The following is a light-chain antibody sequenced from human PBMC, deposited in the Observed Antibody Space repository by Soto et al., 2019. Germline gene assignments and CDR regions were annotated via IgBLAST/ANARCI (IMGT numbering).Light chain of an antibody. CDR1: SGSIASNF. V-gene: IGLV6-57*01. Sequence: NFMLTQPHSVSESPGKTVTISCTRSSGSIASNFVQWYQQRPGSTPTTVSYEDNQRPSGVPARFSGSIDRSSNSASLTISGLMTEDEADYYCQSYDSSNPCVFGGGTKLTVL. CDR3: QSYDSSNPCV. J-gene: IGLJ3*02. CDR2: EDN.